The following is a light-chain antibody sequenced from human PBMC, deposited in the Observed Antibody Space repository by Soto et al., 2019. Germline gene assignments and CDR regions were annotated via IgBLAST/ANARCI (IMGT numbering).Light chain of an antibody. Sequence: DIQMTQSPSSLPASVGDRVTITCRASQGISDYLAWYQQKPGRVPKVLIYAASTLQSGVPSRFSGSGSGTDFTLTISSLQPEDVATYYCQQYNSYRTFGQGTKVDIK. CDR3: QQYNSYRT. CDR2: AAS. CDR1: QGISDY. V-gene: IGKV1-27*01. J-gene: IGKJ1*01.